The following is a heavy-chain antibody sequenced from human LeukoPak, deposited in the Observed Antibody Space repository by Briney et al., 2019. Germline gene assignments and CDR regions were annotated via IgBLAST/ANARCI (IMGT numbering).Heavy chain of an antibody. CDR1: GFTFSSHW. CDR3: ATHGYSELRYFDWSTNE. CDR2: RKEDGSEK. V-gene: IGHV3-7*01. J-gene: IGHJ4*02. Sequence: PGGSLRLTCVVSGFTFSSHWMSWVRQAPGKGLEWVANRKEDGSEKYYVDSVKGRFTISRDNAKKSLYLQMDSLRAEDTAVYYCATHGYSELRYFDWSTNEWGQGTLVTVSS. D-gene: IGHD3-9*01.